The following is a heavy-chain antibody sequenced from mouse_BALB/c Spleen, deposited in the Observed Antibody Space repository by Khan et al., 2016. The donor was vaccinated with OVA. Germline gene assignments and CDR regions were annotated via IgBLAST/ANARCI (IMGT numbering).Heavy chain of an antibody. CDR2: INPSSGHT. J-gene: IGHJ2*01. Sequence: VKLQLSGAELAKPGASVKMSCKASGYTFSNYWIHWVKQRPGQGLEWIGYINPSSGHTYYNQTFNDKATLTTDKSSSTAYMQLSSLTSEDSAVYYCARDRIDYWGQGTTLTVSS. V-gene: IGHV1-7*01. CDR3: ARDRIDY. CDR1: GYTFSNYW.